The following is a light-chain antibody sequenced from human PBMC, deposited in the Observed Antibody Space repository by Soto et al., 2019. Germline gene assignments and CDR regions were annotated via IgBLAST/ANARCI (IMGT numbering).Light chain of an antibody. Sequence: DIKMTQSPSSLVASVGVRVTITCRASQSLGGWLAWYQQKPGEAPKLLIYKASTLENGVPSRFSGSGSGTAFTLTIRSLQPDDSATYFCQQYHTYLYTFGQGTKLEI. J-gene: IGKJ2*01. V-gene: IGKV1-5*03. CDR3: QQYHTYLYT. CDR1: QSLGGW. CDR2: KAS.